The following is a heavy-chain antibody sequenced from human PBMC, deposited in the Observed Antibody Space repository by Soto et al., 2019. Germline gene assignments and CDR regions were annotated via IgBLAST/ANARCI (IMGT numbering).Heavy chain of an antibody. D-gene: IGHD2-8*01. J-gene: IGHJ5*01. CDR1: GYTFTSYA. V-gene: IGHV1-3*01. CDR2: INAGNGNT. Sequence: GASVKVSCKASGYTFTSYAMHWVRQAPGQRLEWMGWINAGNGNTKYSQKFQGRVTINPDTSNNQFSLHLSSVTPDDTAVYYCVRLIGNSWLDSWGQGTPVTVSS. CDR3: VRLIGNSWLDS.